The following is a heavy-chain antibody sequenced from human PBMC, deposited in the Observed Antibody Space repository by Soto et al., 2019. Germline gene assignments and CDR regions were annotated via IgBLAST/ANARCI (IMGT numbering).Heavy chain of an antibody. CDR3: ARLRANVFDS. V-gene: IGHV5-10-1*01. CDR1: GYTFTNYW. J-gene: IGHJ4*02. CDR2: IDPTDSYP. Sequence: GESLKISFKGSGYTFTNYWIIWVRQMPGKGLEWMGRIDPTDSYPKYSPSFQGHVTISGDKSIRTAYLQWSSLRAPDTAMYYCARLRANVFDSWGQGTLVTVSS.